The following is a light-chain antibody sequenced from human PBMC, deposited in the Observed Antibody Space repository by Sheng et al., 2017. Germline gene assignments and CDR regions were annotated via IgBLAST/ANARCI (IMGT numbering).Light chain of an antibody. CDR1: QSVSNK. CDR3: QHRANWPLT. Sequence: EIVLTQSPATLSLSPGERATLSCRASQSVSNKLAWYQQKAGQAPRLLIYAASSRATGIPARFSGSGSGTDFTLTISSLEPGDFAVYYCQHRANWPLTFGGGTEGRRSN. CDR2: AAS. V-gene: IGKV3-11*01. J-gene: IGKJ4*01.